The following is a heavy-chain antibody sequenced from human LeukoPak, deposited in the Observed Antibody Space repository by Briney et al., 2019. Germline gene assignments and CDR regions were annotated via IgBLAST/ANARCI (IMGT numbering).Heavy chain of an antibody. V-gene: IGHV1-18*01. CDR2: ISAYNGNT. CDR3: ARQPPGSGAHGSWFDS. Sequence: GASVKVSCKASGYTFTSYGISWVRQAPGQGLEWMGWISAYNGNTNYAQKLQGRVTMTTDTSTSTAYMELRSLRSDDTAVYYCARQPPGSGAHGSWFDSWGQGHLVTVSS. D-gene: IGHD3-10*01. CDR1: GYTFTSYG. J-gene: IGHJ5*01.